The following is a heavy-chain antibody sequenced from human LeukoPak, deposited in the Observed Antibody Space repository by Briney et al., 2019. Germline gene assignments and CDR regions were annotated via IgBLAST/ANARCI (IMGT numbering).Heavy chain of an antibody. J-gene: IGHJ4*02. CDR1: RGTFSSYA. Sequence: SVKVSCKASRGTFSSYAISWVRQAPGHGLEWMGGIIPIFGTANYAQKFQGRVTITADESTSTAYMELSSLRSEDTAVYYCARALRRYCSGGSCYSISGYWGQGTLVTVSS. V-gene: IGHV1-69*13. CDR2: IIPIFGTA. CDR3: ARALRRYCSGGSCYSISGY. D-gene: IGHD2-15*01.